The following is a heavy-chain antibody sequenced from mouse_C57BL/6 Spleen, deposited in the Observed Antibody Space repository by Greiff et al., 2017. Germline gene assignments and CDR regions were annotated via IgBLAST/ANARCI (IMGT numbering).Heavy chain of an antibody. Sequence: QVQLKQSGAELVRPGTSVKMSCKASGYTFTNYWIGWAKQRPGHGLEWIGDIYPGGGYTNYNEKFKGKATLTADKSSSTAYMQFSSLTSEDSAIYYCARTSNWDVEGYFDYWGQGTTLTVSS. CDR2: IYPGGGYT. D-gene: IGHD4-1*01. J-gene: IGHJ2*01. V-gene: IGHV1-63*01. CDR3: ARTSNWDVEGYFDY. CDR1: GYTFTNYW.